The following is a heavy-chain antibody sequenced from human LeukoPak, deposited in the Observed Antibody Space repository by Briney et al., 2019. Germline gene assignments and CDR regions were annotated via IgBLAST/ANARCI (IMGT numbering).Heavy chain of an antibody. Sequence: SETLSLTCAVYGGSSSGYYWSWIRQPPGKGLEWIGEINHSGSTNYNPSLKSRVTISVDTSKNQFSLKLSSVTAADTAVYYCARRKLTMVRGVPSWFDPWGQGTLVTVSS. D-gene: IGHD3-10*01. CDR1: GGSSSGYY. CDR3: ARRKLTMVRGVPSWFDP. CDR2: INHSGST. J-gene: IGHJ5*02. V-gene: IGHV4-34*01.